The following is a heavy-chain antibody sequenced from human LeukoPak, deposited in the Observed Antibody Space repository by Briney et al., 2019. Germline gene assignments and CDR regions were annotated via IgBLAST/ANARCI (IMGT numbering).Heavy chain of an antibody. V-gene: IGHV3-48*04. CDR2: ISSNSNTI. CDR1: GFTFISYS. D-gene: IGHD3-10*01. Sequence: GGSLRLSCAASGFTFISYSMNWVRQAPGKGLEWVSYISSNSNTIYYADSVKGRFTISRDNAKNSLYLQMNSLRAEDTAVYYCARSRITMVRGVPSTLDYWGQGTLVTVSS. J-gene: IGHJ4*02. CDR3: ARSRITMVRGVPSTLDY.